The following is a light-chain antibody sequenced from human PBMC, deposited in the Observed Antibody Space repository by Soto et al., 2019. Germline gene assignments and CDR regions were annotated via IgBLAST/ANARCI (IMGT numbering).Light chain of an antibody. CDR1: QDISSY. CDR2: AAS. J-gene: IGKJ2*01. V-gene: IGKV1-8*01. CDR3: QQYYSFPYT. Sequence: AIRMTQSPSSFSASTGDRVTITCRASQDISSYLAWYQQRPGKAPNLLIYAASTLESGVPSRFSGTGSGTNFTLSISFLQPEDFASYYCQQYYSFPYTFGQGTQLEI.